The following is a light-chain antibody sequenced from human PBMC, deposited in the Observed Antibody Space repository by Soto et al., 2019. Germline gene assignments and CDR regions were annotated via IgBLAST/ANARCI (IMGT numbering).Light chain of an antibody. J-gene: IGKJ2*01. Sequence: EIVLTQSPGTLSLSPGERATLSCRASQSVSSSSYLAWYQQKPCQAPRLLIYGASSRATGIPDRFSGSGSATDLTLTISRLEPEDFAVYYCRQYGSSPSYTFGQGTKLEIK. V-gene: IGKV3-20*01. CDR1: QSVSSSSY. CDR3: RQYGSSPSYT. CDR2: GAS.